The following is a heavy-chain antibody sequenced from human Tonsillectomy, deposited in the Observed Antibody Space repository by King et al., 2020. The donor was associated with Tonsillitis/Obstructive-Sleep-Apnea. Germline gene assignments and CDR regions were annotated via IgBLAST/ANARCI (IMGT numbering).Heavy chain of an antibody. J-gene: IGHJ4*02. D-gene: IGHD1-26*01. Sequence: QLVQSGGGLVQPGGSLRLSYAASGFTFSSYWMSWVRQAPGKGLEWVANIKQDGSEKYYVDSVKGRFTISRDNAKNSLYLQMNSLRAEDTAVYYCAREGGRGSYFYWGQGTLVTVSS. CDR1: GFTFSSYW. CDR3: AREGGRGSYFY. CDR2: IKQDGSEK. V-gene: IGHV3-7*03.